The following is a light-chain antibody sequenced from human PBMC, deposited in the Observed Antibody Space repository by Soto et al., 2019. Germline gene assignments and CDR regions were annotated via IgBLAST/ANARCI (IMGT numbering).Light chain of an antibody. CDR3: QQYNKWPPVT. CDR2: GAS. J-gene: IGKJ2*01. V-gene: IGKV3-15*01. Sequence: EIVMTQSPPTLSVSPGERVTLSCRASQSVGSYLAWYQQSPGQAPRLLIYGASTRATGIPARFSGSGSGTAFTLTISSLQSEDFAVYYCQQYNKWPPVTFGQGTKLAIK. CDR1: QSVGSY.